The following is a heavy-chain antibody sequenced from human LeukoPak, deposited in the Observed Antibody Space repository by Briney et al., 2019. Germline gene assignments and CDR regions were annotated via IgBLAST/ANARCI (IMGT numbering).Heavy chain of an antibody. CDR3: VKSRGFSSHDAFHM. D-gene: IGHD5-18*01. Sequence: PGGSLRLSCSASGFTFSSYAMHWVRQAPGKGLAYVSAISTNGGNTYYADSVKGRFTISRDNSKNTLYLQMSSLRGEDTAVYYCVKSRGFSSHDAFHMWGQGTMVTVSS. J-gene: IGHJ3*02. CDR1: GFTFSSYA. V-gene: IGHV3-64D*09. CDR2: ISTNGGNT.